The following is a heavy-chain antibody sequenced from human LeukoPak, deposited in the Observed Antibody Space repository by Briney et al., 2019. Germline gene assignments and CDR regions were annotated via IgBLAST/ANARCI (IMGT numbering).Heavy chain of an antibody. V-gene: IGHV3-7*01. J-gene: IGHJ4*02. Sequence: GGSLRLSCAASGFTVSSNYMSWVRQAPGKGLEWVANIKQDGSEKYYVDSVKGRFTISRDNAKNSLYLQMNSLRAEDTAVYYCARLKFSSGSGSYHPRLVYDYWGQGTLVTVSS. D-gene: IGHD3-10*01. CDR1: GFTVSSNY. CDR3: ARLKFSSGSGSYHPRLVYDY. CDR2: IKQDGSEK.